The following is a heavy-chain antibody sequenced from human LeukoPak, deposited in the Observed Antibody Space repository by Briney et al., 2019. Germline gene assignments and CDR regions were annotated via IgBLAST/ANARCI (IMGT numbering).Heavy chain of an antibody. Sequence: PSETLSLTCTVSGGSINNYYWSWIRQPPGKGLEWIGYIYYSGSTNYNPSLKSRVTISIDTSKNQFSLKVNSVTAADRAVYYCARESYISGWRFDYWGQGTLVTVSS. V-gene: IGHV4-59*12. CDR2: IYYSGST. CDR1: GGSINNYY. J-gene: IGHJ4*02. D-gene: IGHD6-19*01. CDR3: ARESYISGWRFDY.